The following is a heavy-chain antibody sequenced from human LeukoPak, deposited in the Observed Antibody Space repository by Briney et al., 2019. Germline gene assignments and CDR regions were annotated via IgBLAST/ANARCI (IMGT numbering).Heavy chain of an antibody. J-gene: IGHJ5*01. D-gene: IGHD3-22*01. V-gene: IGHV1-24*01. CDR1: GYTLTELS. CDR3: ATDLGYYDSSGYYYKWFDS. CDR2: FDPEDGET. Sequence: ASVKVSCKVSGYTLTELSMHWVRQAPGKGLEWMGGFDPEDGETIYAQKFQGRVTMTEDTSTGTAYMELSSLRSEDTAVYYCATDLGYYDSSGYYYKWFDSWGQGTLVTVSS.